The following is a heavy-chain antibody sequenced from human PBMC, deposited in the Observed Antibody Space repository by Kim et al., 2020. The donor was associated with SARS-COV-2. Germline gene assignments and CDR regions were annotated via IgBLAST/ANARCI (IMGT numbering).Heavy chain of an antibody. CDR1: GGSISSYY. CDR3: ARRPAYSSSWYGGGGMDV. D-gene: IGHD6-13*01. Sequence: SETLSRTCTVSGGSISSYYWSWIRQPPGKGLEWIGYIYYSGSTNYNPSLKSRVTISVDTSKNQFSLKLSSVTAADTAVYYCARRPAYSSSWYGGGGMDV. V-gene: IGHV4-59*01. J-gene: IGHJ6*01. CDR2: IYYSGST.